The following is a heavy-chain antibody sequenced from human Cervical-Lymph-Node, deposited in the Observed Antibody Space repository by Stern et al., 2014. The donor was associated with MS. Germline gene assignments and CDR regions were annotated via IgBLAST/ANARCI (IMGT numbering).Heavy chain of an antibody. Sequence: EVHLVESGGGLVQRGGSLRLSCVGSGFTFSTYGMSWVRQAPGKGLEWVSYIGKSGTTIHFADSVKGRFTISRDNAKNSLYLQINSLTDEDTAVYYCARVPFGEYFDYWGQGTLVTASS. J-gene: IGHJ4*02. CDR3: ARVPFGEYFDY. D-gene: IGHD2/OR15-2a*01. V-gene: IGHV3-48*02. CDR2: IGKSGTTI. CDR1: GFTFSTYG.